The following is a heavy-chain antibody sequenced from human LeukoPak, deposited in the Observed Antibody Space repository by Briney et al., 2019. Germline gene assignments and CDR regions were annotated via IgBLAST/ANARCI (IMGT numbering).Heavy chain of an antibody. CDR1: GFTFSDYF. D-gene: IGHD1-26*01. CDR2: IRIGATGT. Sequence: GGSLRLSCAASGFTFSDYFMSWVRQAPGKGQEWVSTIRIGATGTHYSDSVQGRFTISRDDSKSTLYLQMSNLRDDDTAVYYCAKDHTGSLYRHAFWGQGTLVTVSS. V-gene: IGHV3-23*01. CDR3: AKDHTGSLYRHAF. J-gene: IGHJ4*02.